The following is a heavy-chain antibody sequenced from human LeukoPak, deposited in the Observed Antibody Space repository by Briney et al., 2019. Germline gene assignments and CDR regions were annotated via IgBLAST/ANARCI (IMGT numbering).Heavy chain of an antibody. Sequence: SETLSLTCTVSSGSISTSNYFWGWIRQPPGKGLEWIGSIYYSGSTSYSPSLKSRVTISIGTSKNQFSLKLISVTAADTAVYYCARTLGSNYLEYAFDIWGQGTMVTVSS. V-gene: IGHV4-39*07. CDR1: SGSISTSNYF. D-gene: IGHD4-11*01. CDR2: IYYSGST. J-gene: IGHJ3*02. CDR3: ARTLGSNYLEYAFDI.